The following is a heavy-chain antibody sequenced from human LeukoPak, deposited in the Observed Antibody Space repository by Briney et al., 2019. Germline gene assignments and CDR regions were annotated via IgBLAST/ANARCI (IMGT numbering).Heavy chain of an antibody. CDR3: ARAVAVAGTPNFDY. CDR1: GGSISSYY. CDR2: IYYSGST. D-gene: IGHD6-19*01. Sequence: SETLSLTCTVSGGSISSYYWNWIRQPPGKGLEWIGYIYYSGSTNYSPSLKSRVTISVDTSKNQFSLKLSSVTAADTAMYYCARAVAVAGTPNFDYWGQGTLVTVSS. J-gene: IGHJ4*02. V-gene: IGHV4-59*01.